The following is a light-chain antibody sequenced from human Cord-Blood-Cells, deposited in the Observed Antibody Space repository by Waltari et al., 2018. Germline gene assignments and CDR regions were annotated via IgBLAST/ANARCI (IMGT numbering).Light chain of an antibody. CDR1: QSISSY. CDR2: AAS. CDR3: QQSYSTPRT. V-gene: IGKV1-39*01. J-gene: IGKJ1*01. Sequence: DIQMTQSPSSLSASVGDRVTITCRASQSISSYLNWYQQKPGKAPKLLIYAASSLQSGVPSSFSGSGSGTDFTLTISSLQPEDFATYYCQQSYSTPRTFGQGTKVKSN.